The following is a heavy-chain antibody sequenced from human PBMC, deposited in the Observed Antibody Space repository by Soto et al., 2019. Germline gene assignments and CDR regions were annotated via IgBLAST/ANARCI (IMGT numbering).Heavy chain of an antibody. CDR2: LYSGGST. CDR3: AREASSAWSGGDDAFES. J-gene: IGHJ3*02. CDR1: GFTVSSNY. Sequence: GGSLRLSCAASGFTVSSNYMSWVRQAPGKGLEWVSVLYSGGSTYYADSVKGRFTISRDNSKNTLYLQMNSLRAEDTAVYYCAREASSAWSGGDDAFESWGQGTMVTV. V-gene: IGHV3-53*01. D-gene: IGHD6-19*01.